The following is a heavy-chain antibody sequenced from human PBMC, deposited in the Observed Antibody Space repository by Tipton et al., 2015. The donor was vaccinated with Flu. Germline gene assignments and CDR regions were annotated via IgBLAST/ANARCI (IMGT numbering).Heavy chain of an antibody. CDR2: IYNSGIS. CDR3: ARARAPYYYYYAMDL. J-gene: IGHJ6*02. CDR1: GDSITSYY. V-gene: IGHV4-59*01. Sequence: GLVKPSQTLTLTCTVSGDSITSYYWSWIRQPPGKGLEWIGYIYNSGISSSNPSLRSRLTMSVDSSKNQFSLKLTSVTAADTAMYYCARARAPYYYYYAMDLWGQGTSVTVSS.